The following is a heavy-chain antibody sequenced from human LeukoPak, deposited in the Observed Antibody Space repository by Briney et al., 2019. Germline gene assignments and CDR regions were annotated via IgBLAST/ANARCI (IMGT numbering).Heavy chain of an antibody. CDR3: ARQVPRGTWTFAS. D-gene: IGHD3/OR15-3a*01. V-gene: IGHV4-39*01. CDR2: IYYTGLT. Sequence: SETLSLTCTVSGVSISTDNWWAWIRQAPGKGLEWIASIYYTGLTHYNPSLRSRVTISADTSIKQVSLKLTPVTAADTAVYYCARQVPRGTWTFASWGRGTLVAVSS. CDR1: GVSISTDNW. J-gene: IGHJ4*02.